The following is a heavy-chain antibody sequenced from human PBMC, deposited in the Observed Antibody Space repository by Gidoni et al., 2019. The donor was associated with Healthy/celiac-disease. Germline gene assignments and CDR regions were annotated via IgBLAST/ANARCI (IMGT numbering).Heavy chain of an antibody. Sequence: QLQLQESGPGLVKPSETLSLTCTVSGCSLSSSRYYWGWIRQHPGNGLEWIGSIYYSGITYYNPSLKSRVTISVDTSKNQFSLNLSSGTAADTAVYYCARHTGGYGDYGDYWGQGTLVTVSA. V-gene: IGHV4-39*01. D-gene: IGHD4-17*01. J-gene: IGHJ4*02. CDR3: ARHTGGYGDYGDY. CDR2: IYYSGIT. CDR1: GCSLSSSRYY.